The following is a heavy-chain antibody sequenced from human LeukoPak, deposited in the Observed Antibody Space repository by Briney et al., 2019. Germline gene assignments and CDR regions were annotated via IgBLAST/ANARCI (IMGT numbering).Heavy chain of an antibody. CDR2: ISGSGGST. CDR1: GFTFSSYA. Sequence: PGGSLRLSCAASGFTFSSYAMSWVRQAPGKGLEWVSAISGSGGSTYYADSVKGRFTISRDNAKNSLYLQMNSLRAEDTAVYYCARSYLKMASASWGQGTLVTVSS. V-gene: IGHV3-23*01. J-gene: IGHJ5*02. CDR3: ARSYLKMASAS. D-gene: IGHD3-10*01.